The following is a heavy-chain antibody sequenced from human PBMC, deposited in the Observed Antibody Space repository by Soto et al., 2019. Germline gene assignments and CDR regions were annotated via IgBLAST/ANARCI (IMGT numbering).Heavy chain of an antibody. Sequence: SETLSLTCAVYGGSFSGYYWSWIRQPPGKGLEWIGEINHSGSTNYNPSLKSRVTISVDTSKNQFSLKLSSVTAADTAVYYCARGRGMDAWGQGTTVTVSS. CDR3: ARGRGMDA. CDR2: INHSGST. V-gene: IGHV4-34*01. CDR1: GGSFSGYY. J-gene: IGHJ6*02.